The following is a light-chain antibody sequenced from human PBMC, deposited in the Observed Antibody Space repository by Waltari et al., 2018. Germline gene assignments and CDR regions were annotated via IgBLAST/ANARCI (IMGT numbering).Light chain of an antibody. CDR1: SSDVGGYNY. J-gene: IGLJ2*01. V-gene: IGLV2-14*01. Sequence: QSALTQPASVSGSPGQSITISRTGTSSDVGGYNYVSWYQQHPGKAPKLMIYDVSNRPSGVSNRFPGSKSGNTASLTISGLQAEDEADYYCSSYTSSSTPVVFGGGTKLTVL. CDR3: SSYTSSSTPVV. CDR2: DVS.